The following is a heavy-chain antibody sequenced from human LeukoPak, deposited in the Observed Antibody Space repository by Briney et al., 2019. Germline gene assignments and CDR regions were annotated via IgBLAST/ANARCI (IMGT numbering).Heavy chain of an antibody. V-gene: IGHV3-21*01. Sequence: GGSLRLSCAASGFTFSSYSMNWVRQAPGKGLEWVSSISSSSSYIYYADSVKGRFTISRDNAKNSLYLQMNSLRAEDTAGYYCARDLGAGGGARDFWGQGTLVTVSS. J-gene: IGHJ4*02. D-gene: IGHD1-26*01. CDR2: ISSSSSYI. CDR1: GFTFSSYS. CDR3: ARDLGAGGGARDF.